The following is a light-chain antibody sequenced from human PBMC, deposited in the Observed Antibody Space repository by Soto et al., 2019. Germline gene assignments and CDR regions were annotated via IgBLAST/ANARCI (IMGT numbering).Light chain of an antibody. CDR2: EGF. V-gene: IGLV2-23*01. CDR3: CSHAGSDTYV. Sequence: QPVLTQPASVSGSPGQSITISCTGTSSDVGSGNVVSWYQHYPGKAPQLIIYEGFKRPSGVSSRFSGSKSGNTASLTISGLQAEDEAEYYCCSHAGSDTYVFGTGTKLTVL. CDR1: SSDVGSGNV. J-gene: IGLJ1*01.